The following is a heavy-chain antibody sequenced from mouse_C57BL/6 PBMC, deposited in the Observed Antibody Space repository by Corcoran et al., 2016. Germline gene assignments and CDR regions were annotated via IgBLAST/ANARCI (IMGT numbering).Heavy chain of an antibody. CDR1: GYTFTDYY. Sequence: EVQLQQSGPELVKPGASVKISCKASGYTFTDYYMNWVKQSHGKSLEWIGDINPNNGGTSYNQKFKGKATLTVDKSSSTAYMELRSLKSEDSAVYYCARGYGSSLFAYWGQGTLVTVSA. J-gene: IGHJ3*01. V-gene: IGHV1-26*01. CDR3: ARGYGSSLFAY. CDR2: INPNNGGT. D-gene: IGHD1-1*01.